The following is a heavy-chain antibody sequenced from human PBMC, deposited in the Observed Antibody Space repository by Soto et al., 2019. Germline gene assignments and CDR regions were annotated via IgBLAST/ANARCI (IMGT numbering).Heavy chain of an antibody. Sequence: QVQLVQSGAEVKKPGSSVKVSCKASGGTFSSYAISWVRQAPGQGLEWMGGIIPIFGTANYAQKFQGRVTITADASTSTAYMELSSLRSEDTAVYYCARWYYYDSSGYYPYYGMDVWGQGTTVTVSS. CDR3: ARWYYYDSSGYYPYYGMDV. V-gene: IGHV1-69*01. CDR2: IIPIFGTA. D-gene: IGHD3-22*01. CDR1: GGTFSSYA. J-gene: IGHJ6*02.